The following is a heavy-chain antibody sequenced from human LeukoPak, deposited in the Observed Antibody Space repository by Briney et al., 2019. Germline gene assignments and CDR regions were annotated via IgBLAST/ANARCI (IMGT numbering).Heavy chain of an antibody. V-gene: IGHV4-39*01. J-gene: IGHJ5*02. D-gene: IGHD6-19*01. CDR2: IYYSGST. CDR3: AKRIAVAGTGDNWFDP. CDR1: GGSISSSSYY. Sequence: SETLSLTCTVSGGSISSSSYYWGWIRQPPGKGLEWIGSIYYSGSTYYNPSLKSRVTGSVEMFKNQFSLKLSSVTAADTAVYYCAKRIAVAGTGDNWFDPWGQGTLVTVSS.